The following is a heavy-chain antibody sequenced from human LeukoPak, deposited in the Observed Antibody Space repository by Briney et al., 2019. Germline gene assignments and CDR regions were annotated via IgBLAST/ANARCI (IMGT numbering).Heavy chain of an antibody. J-gene: IGHJ4*02. V-gene: IGHV6-1*01. Sequence: SQTLSLTCAISGDSVSTNNVAWNWIRQSPSRGLEWLGRTYYRSKWYNDYAVSVKSRIIINPDTSKNQFSLQLNSVTPDDTAVYYCAREDLGAAYFDFWGQGTLVTVSP. D-gene: IGHD3-16*01. CDR2: TYYRSKWYN. CDR1: GDSVSTNNVA. CDR3: AREDLGAAYFDF.